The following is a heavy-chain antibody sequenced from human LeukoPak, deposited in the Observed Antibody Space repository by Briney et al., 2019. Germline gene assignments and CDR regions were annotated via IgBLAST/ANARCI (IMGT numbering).Heavy chain of an antibody. J-gene: IGHJ4*02. CDR1: GYSISSGYY. CDR2: IYYSGST. CDR3: ARQRGYSGYDLDY. D-gene: IGHD5-12*01. Sequence: SETLSLTCPVSGYSISSGYYRGWIRQPPGQGLEWIGSIYYSGSTYYNPSIKSRVTISVDTSKNQFSLKLSSVTAADTAVYYCARQRGYSGYDLDYWGQGTLVTVSS. V-gene: IGHV4-38-2*01.